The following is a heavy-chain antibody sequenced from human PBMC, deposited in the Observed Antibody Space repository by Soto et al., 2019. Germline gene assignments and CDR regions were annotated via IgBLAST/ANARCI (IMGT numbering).Heavy chain of an antibody. J-gene: IGHJ6*02. D-gene: IGHD6-6*01. CDR2: IYYSGST. Sequence: SETLSLTCTVFGGSISRGGYFWSWIRQHPGKGLEWIGYIYYSGSTYHNPSLKSRVTISIDTSENQFSLKLSSVTAADTAVYYCARDVYSSSSAPYYYGMDVWGQVTTVTVSS. CDR1: GGSISRGGYF. V-gene: IGHV4-31*03. CDR3: ARDVYSSSSAPYYYGMDV.